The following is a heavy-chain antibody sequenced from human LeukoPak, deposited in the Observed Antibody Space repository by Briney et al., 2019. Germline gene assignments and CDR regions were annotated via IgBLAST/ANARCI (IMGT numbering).Heavy chain of an antibody. V-gene: IGHV3-48*03. CDR3: ASASSHGFEY. CDR2: ISDTGSI. Sequence: PGGSLRLSCVVSGIMFNTYQMTWVRQAPGKGLEWVSYISDTGSINNADSVKGRFNISRDNSKNSLYLQMNSLRVEDTAVYYCASASSHGFEYWGQGTLVTASS. D-gene: IGHD2-2*01. J-gene: IGHJ4*02. CDR1: GIMFNTYQ.